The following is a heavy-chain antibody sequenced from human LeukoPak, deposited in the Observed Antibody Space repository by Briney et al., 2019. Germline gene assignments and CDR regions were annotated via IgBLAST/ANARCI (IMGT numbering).Heavy chain of an antibody. CDR3: AKDHKTTVTIDY. Sequence: KPGGSLRLSCAASGFTFSDYYMSWIRQAPGKGLEWVSYISSSGSTIYYADSVKGRFTISRDNSKNTLYLQMNSLRAEDTAVYYCAKDHKTTVTIDYWGQGTLVTVSS. CDR1: GFTFSDYY. V-gene: IGHV3-11*01. CDR2: ISSSGSTI. J-gene: IGHJ4*02. D-gene: IGHD4-17*01.